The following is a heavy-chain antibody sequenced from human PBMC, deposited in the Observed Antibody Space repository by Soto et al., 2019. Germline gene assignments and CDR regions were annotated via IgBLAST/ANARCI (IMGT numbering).Heavy chain of an antibody. V-gene: IGHV3-30-3*01. D-gene: IGHD2-15*01. Sequence: QVQLVESGGGVVQPGRSQRLSCAASGFTFSSYAMYWVRQAPGKGLEWVAVISYDGNNKYYADSVKGRFTISRDNSKNTLYLQMNSLRAEDTAVYYCARAGCDGGSCYTLVGLRYGMDVWVQGTTVTVSS. J-gene: IGHJ6*02. CDR2: ISYDGNNK. CDR3: ARAGCDGGSCYTLVGLRYGMDV. CDR1: GFTFSSYA.